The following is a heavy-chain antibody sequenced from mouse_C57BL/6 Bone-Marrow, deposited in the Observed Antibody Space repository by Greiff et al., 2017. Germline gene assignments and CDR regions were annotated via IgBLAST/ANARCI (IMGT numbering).Heavy chain of an antibody. CDR2: MHPNGGSP. CDR3: ARSYDYDDYTMDY. J-gene: IGHJ4*01. V-gene: IGHV1-64*01. D-gene: IGHD2-4*01. CDR1: GYTFTNYW. Sequence: VQLQQSDAELVKPGASVKLSCKASGYTFTNYWMHWVKQRPGQGLEWIGMMHPNGGSPDYNEKFKSEATLSVDKSSRTAYMELSSLTSEDSAVYYCARSYDYDDYTMDYWGQGTSVTVSS.